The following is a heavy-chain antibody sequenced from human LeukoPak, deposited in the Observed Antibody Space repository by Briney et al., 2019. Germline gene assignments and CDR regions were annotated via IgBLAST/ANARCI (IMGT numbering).Heavy chain of an antibody. CDR3: ASNRFDFFGVVIKEYYFDY. CDR2: IIPIFCTA. CDR1: GGTFSSYA. J-gene: IGHJ4*02. Sequence: ASVKVSCKASGGTFSSYAISWVRQAPGQGLEWMGGIIPIFCTANYAQKFQGRVTITADESTSTAYMELSSLRSEDTAVYYCASNRFDFFGVVIKEYYFDYWGQGTLVTVSS. V-gene: IGHV1-69*13. D-gene: IGHD3-3*01.